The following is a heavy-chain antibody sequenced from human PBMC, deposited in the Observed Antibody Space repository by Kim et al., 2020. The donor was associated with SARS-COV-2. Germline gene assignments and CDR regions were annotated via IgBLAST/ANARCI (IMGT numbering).Heavy chain of an antibody. V-gene: IGHV1-18*01. D-gene: IGHD6-19*01. Sequence: NYAEKLQGRVTMTTDTSTSTAYMELRSLRSDDTAVYYCASGWYQRGFGDYWGQGTLVTVSS. J-gene: IGHJ4*02. CDR3: ASGWYQRGFGDY.